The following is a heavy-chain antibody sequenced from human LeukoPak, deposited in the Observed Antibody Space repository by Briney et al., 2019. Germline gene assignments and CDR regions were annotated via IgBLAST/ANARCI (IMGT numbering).Heavy chain of an antibody. V-gene: IGHV3-23*01. J-gene: IGHJ6*03. CDR3: AKYGVHFYYMDV. Sequence: PGGSLRLSCAASGFSVSTDHMTWVRQAPGKGLEWVSAISGSGVRTYYADPVRGRFTISRDNSKNTLYLQLNSLRAEDTAVYYCAKYGVHFYYMDVWGKGTMVTVSS. D-gene: IGHD4-17*01. CDR2: ISGSGVRT. CDR1: GFSVSTDH.